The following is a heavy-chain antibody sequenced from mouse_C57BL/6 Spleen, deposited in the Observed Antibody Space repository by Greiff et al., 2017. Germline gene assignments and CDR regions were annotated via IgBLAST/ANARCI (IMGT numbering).Heavy chain of an antibody. D-gene: IGHD2-5*01. V-gene: IGHV1-80*01. CDR3: ARRGYSNPFAY. CDR1: GYAFSSYW. J-gene: IGHJ3*01. CDR2: IYPGDGDT. Sequence: QVQLQQSGAELVKPGASVKISCKASGYAFSSYWMNWVKQRPGKGLEWIGQIYPGDGDTNHNGKFKGKATLTADKSSSTAYMQLSSLTSEDSAVYFCARRGYSNPFAYWGQGTLVTVSA.